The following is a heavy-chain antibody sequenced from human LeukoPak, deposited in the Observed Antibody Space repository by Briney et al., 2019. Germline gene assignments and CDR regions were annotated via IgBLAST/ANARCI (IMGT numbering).Heavy chain of an antibody. CDR2: ISSSGSTI. CDR3: ARGFEWELLSYYCGIDV. Sequence: PGGSLRLSCAASGVTFSSYEMNWVRQAPGKGLEWVSYISSSGSTIYYADPVKGRFTITRDNAKNSLYLQMNSLRAEDTAVYYCARGFEWELLSYYCGIDVWGQGTTVTVSS. J-gene: IGHJ6*02. CDR1: GVTFSSYE. D-gene: IGHD1-26*01. V-gene: IGHV3-48*03.